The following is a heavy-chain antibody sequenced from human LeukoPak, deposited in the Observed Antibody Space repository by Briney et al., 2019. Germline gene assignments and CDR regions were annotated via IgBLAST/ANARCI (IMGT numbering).Heavy chain of an antibody. CDR3: ARGTRRGYCSSTSCYRPYYYYGMDV. D-gene: IGHD2-2*02. Sequence: GGSLRLSCAASGFTFSSYAMHWVRQAPGKGLEWVAVISYDGSNKYYADSVKGRFTISRDNSKNTLYLQMNSLRAEDTAVYYCARGTRRGYCSSTSCYRPYYYYGMDVWGQGITVTVSS. CDR1: GFTFSSYA. V-gene: IGHV3-30*04. J-gene: IGHJ6*02. CDR2: ISYDGSNK.